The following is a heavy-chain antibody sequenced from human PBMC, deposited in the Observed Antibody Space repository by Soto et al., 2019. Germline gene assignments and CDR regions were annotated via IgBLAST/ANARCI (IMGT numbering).Heavy chain of an antibody. CDR1: GGSVSSGSYY. V-gene: IGHV4-61*01. Sequence: QVQLQESGPGLVKPSETLSLTCTVSGGSVSSGSYYWSWIRQPPGKGLEWIGYIYYSGSTNYNPSLTGRVTISVDTSKNPFSLKLSSVTAADTAVYYCATRFGSGSYYKQWGQGTLVTVSS. J-gene: IGHJ4*02. D-gene: IGHD3-10*01. CDR2: IYYSGST. CDR3: ATRFGSGSYYKQ.